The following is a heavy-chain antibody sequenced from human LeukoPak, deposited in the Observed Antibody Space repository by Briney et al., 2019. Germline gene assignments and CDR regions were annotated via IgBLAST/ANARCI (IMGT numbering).Heavy chain of an antibody. CDR2: IYPGDSDT. D-gene: IGHD1-26*01. CDR1: GYGSTSYW. Sequence: GAARQISYPGSGYGSTSYWIGWARPVPGKGMGWMGIIYPGDSDTRYSPSFQGQATISADKSISTAYLQWSSLKASDTAMYYCARQGELRGFDYWGQGTLVTVSS. CDR3: ARQGELRGFDY. V-gene: IGHV5-51*01. J-gene: IGHJ4*02.